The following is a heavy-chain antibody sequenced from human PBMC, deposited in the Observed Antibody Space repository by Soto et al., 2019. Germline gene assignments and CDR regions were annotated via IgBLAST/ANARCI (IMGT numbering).Heavy chain of an antibody. CDR2: TYYRSKWYN. J-gene: IGHJ3*02. CDR1: GDSVSSNSAA. D-gene: IGHD7-27*01. V-gene: IGHV6-1*01. CDR3: ARARGINWVENAFDI. Sequence: SETLSLTCAISGDSVSSNSAAWNWIRQSPSRGLEWLGRTYYRSKWYNDYAVSGKSRITINPGTSKNQFSLQLNSVTPQDTAVYYCARARGINWVENAFDIWGLGTMGTVSS.